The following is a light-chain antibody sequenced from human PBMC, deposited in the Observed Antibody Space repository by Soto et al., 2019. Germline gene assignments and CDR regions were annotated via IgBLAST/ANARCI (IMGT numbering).Light chain of an antibody. CDR3: QVWDSPSDHYV. Sequence: SYELTQPPSVSVAPGQTARITCGGNNIGGKSVHWYQQKSGQAPVLVVYDDGDRPSGISERFSGSNSGNSATLTINRVDAGDEADYYCQVWDSPSDHYVFGTGTQLTVL. CDR2: DDG. CDR1: NIGGKS. J-gene: IGLJ1*01. V-gene: IGLV3-21*02.